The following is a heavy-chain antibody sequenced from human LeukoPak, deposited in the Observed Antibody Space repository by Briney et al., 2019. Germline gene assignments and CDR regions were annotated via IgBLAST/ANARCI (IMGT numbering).Heavy chain of an antibody. CDR1: GGSFSGYY. Sequence: SETLSLTCAVYGGSFSGYYWSWIRRPPGKGLELIGEINHSGSTNYNTSLKSRVTISVDTSKSQFSLKLSSVTAADTAVYYCARQTRMTTVTTYWFDPWGQGTRVTVSS. CDR3: ARQTRMTTVTTYWFDP. CDR2: INHSGST. V-gene: IGHV4-34*01. J-gene: IGHJ5*02. D-gene: IGHD4-17*01.